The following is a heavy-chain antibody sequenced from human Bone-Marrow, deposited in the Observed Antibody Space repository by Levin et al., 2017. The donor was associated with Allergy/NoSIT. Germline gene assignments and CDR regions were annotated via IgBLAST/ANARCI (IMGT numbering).Heavy chain of an antibody. J-gene: IGHJ4*02. V-gene: IGHV3-23*01. D-gene: IGHD3-22*01. Sequence: VASVKVSCAASGFTFSSYAMSWVRQAPGKGLEWVSAISGSGGSTYYADSVKGRFTISRDNSKNTLYLQMNSLRAEDTAVYYCAKDRLRDSSGYHDAFDYWGQGTLVTVSS. CDR1: GFTFSSYA. CDR2: ISGSGGST. CDR3: AKDRLRDSSGYHDAFDY.